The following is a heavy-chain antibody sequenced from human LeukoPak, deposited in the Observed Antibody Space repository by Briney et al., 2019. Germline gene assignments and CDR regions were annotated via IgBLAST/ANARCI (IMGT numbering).Heavy chain of an antibody. CDR3: ARDRSRFFY. CDR2: IKEDGNEK. D-gene: IGHD2-2*01. J-gene: IGHJ4*02. CDR1: GLTFSNYW. Sequence: GGSLRLSCAASGLTFSNYWMSWVRQAPGKGLEWVANIKEDGNEKYYVDSVKGRFTISRDNAKKSLYLQMNSLRAEDTAVYYCARDRSRFFYWGQGTPVTVSS. V-gene: IGHV3-7*01.